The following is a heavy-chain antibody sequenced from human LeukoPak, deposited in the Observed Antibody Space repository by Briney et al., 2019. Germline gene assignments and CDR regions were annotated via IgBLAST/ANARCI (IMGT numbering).Heavy chain of an antibody. CDR3: AKVAKYYYGSETYYFFEH. V-gene: IGHV3-20*04. J-gene: IGHJ4*02. D-gene: IGHD3-10*01. Sequence: PGGSLRLSCAASGFTFDDYGMSWVRQAPGKGLEWVSGINWNGGRTGYADSVKGRFTISRDNAMNSLYLQMNTLRAEDTALYYCAKVAKYYYGSETYYFFEHWGQGTPVTASS. CDR2: INWNGGRT. CDR1: GFTFDDYG.